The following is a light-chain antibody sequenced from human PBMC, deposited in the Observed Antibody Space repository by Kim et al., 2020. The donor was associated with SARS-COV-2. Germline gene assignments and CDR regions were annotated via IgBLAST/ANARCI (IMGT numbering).Light chain of an antibody. CDR1: SSDVGGYNY. Sequence: QSALTQPASVSGSPGQSITISCTATSSDVGGYNYVSWYQQHPGQAPKLMIYDVSNRPSGASNRFSGSKSGNTASLTISGLQAEDEADYYCSSYTTSSTNWVFGGGTKLTVL. CDR2: DVS. J-gene: IGLJ3*02. CDR3: SSYTTSSTNWV. V-gene: IGLV2-14*03.